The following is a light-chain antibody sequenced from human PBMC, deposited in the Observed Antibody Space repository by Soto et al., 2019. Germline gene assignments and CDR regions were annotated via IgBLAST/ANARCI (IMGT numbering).Light chain of an antibody. J-gene: IGKJ4*01. CDR2: GVS. Sequence: EIVMTQSPATLSASPGERATLSCRASQRLSSNLAWYQQKPGQAPRLLIYGVSTRATGVPARFSGSGSGTEFTLTISSLQSEDSAVYYCQQYKNWLALTFGGGTKVEIK. V-gene: IGKV3-15*01. CDR1: QRLSSN. CDR3: QQYKNWLALT.